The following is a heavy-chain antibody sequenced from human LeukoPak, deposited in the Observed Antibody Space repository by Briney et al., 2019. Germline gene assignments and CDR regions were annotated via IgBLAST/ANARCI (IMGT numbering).Heavy chain of an antibody. CDR2: ISYDGSNK. CDR1: GFTFSSYG. CDR3: AEGLIYPLGLQSDWFDP. Sequence: GGSLRLSCAASGFTFSSYGMHWVRQAPGKGLEWVAVISYDGSNKYYADSVKGRFTISRDNSKNTLYLQMNSLRAEDTAVYYCAEGLIYPLGLQSDWFDPWGQGTLVTVSS. V-gene: IGHV3-30*03. J-gene: IGHJ5*02. D-gene: IGHD4-11*01.